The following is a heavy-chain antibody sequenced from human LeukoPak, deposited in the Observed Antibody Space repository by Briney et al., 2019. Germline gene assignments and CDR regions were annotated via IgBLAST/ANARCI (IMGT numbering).Heavy chain of an antibody. CDR3: ARVAPGHDIGRGYFDY. D-gene: IGHD2-21*01. CDR1: GFTFSIYS. J-gene: IGHJ4*02. V-gene: IGHV3-48*01. Sequence: GGSLRLSCAASGFTFSIYSMNWVRQAPGKGLEWISYITSSSGTMYYTDSVKGRFTISRDNAKNSLYLQMNSLRAEDTAVYYCARVAPGHDIGRGYFDYWGQGTLVTVSS. CDR2: ITSSSGTM.